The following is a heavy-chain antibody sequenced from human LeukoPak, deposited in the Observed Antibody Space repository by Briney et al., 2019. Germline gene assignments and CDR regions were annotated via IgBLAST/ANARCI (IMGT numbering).Heavy chain of an antibody. CDR2: AYYTGST. CDR3: AKHGNDLNWFDP. J-gene: IGHJ5*02. Sequence: SETLSLTCTVSGGSISSYYWGWIRQPPGKGLEWIGSAYYTGSTYYNPSLKSRVTISVDTSKNQFSLKVTSVTAADTAMYYCAKHGNDLNWFDPWGLGTLVTVSS. CDR1: GGSISSYY. V-gene: IGHV4-39*07.